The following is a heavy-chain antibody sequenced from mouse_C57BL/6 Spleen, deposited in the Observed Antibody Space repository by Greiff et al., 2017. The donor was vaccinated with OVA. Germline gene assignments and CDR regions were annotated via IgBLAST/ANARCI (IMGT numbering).Heavy chain of an antibody. CDR2: IHPNSGST. D-gene: IGHD4-1*01. Sequence: VKLVESGAELVKPGASVKLSCKASGYTFTSYWMHWVKQRPGQGLEWIGMIHPNSGSTNYNEKFKSKATLTVDKSSSTAYMQLSSLTSEDSAVYYCARTGNWDWYFDVWGTGTTVTVSS. CDR1: GYTFTSYW. J-gene: IGHJ1*03. CDR3: ARTGNWDWYFDV. V-gene: IGHV1-64*01.